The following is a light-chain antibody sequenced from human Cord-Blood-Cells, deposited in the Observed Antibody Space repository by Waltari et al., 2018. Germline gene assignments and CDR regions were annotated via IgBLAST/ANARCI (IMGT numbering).Light chain of an antibody. Sequence: DIQMTQSPSSLSASVGDRVTITCRASQSISSYLNWYQQKPGKAPKLLIYAASSLQSGVPSRFSGIGSGTDFTLTISSLQPEDFATYYCQQSYSTPKFGQGTKVEIK. CDR3: QQSYSTPK. CDR1: QSISSY. V-gene: IGKV1-39*01. J-gene: IGKJ1*01. CDR2: AAS.